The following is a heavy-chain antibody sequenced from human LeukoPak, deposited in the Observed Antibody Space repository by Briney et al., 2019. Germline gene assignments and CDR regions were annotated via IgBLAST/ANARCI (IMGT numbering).Heavy chain of an antibody. D-gene: IGHD1-26*01. CDR2: INPSGGST. Sequence: VASVKVSCKASGYTFTSYYIHWVRQAPGQGLEWMGIINPSGGSTSYAQKFQGRVTMTRDMSTSTVYMELSSLRSEDTAVYYCARLPVGATLWTDYWGQGTLVTVSS. CDR1: GYTFTSYY. V-gene: IGHV1-46*01. J-gene: IGHJ4*02. CDR3: ARLPVGATLWTDY.